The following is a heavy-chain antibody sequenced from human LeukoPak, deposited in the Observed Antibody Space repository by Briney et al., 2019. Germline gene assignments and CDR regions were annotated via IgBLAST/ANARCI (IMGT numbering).Heavy chain of an antibody. CDR2: IIPIVGTA. J-gene: IGHJ4*02. Sequence: GASVKGSCKASGDTFSSYAISWVRQAPGQGLEWMGGIIPIVGTANYAQKFQGRVTITTDESTSTAYMELSSLTSEDTAVYYCARSVVQDFVWGTYRKPVSYYFDYWGQGTLVTISS. CDR3: ARSVVQDFVWGTYRKPVSYYFDY. CDR1: GDTFSSYA. D-gene: IGHD3-16*02. V-gene: IGHV1-69*05.